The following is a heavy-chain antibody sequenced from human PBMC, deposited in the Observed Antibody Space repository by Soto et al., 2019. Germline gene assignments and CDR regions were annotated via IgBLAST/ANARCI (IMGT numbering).Heavy chain of an antibody. CDR2: VNDSGDRT. V-gene: IGHV3-23*01. D-gene: IGHD6-19*01. CDR1: GFTFSSYA. J-gene: IGHJ5*02. Sequence: QPGGSLRLSCAASGFTFSSYAMSWVRQSPGEGLEWVSSVNDSGDRTYYADSVKGRFTISRDNSKNTPYLQMNTLRAEDTALYYCVRDPQSSGWSYNWYDPWGQGTRVTVSS. CDR3: VRDPQSSGWSYNWYDP.